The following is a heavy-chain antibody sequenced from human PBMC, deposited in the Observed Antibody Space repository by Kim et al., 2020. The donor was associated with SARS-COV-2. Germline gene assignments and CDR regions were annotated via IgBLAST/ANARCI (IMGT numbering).Heavy chain of an antibody. CDR2: TYYRSKWYN. CDR3: ARDRVYYYDSSGNKAMGRAEGMDV. Sequence: SQTLSLTCAISGDSVSSNSAAWNWIRQSPSRGLEWLGRTYYRSKWYNDYAVSVKSRITINPDTSKNQFSLQLNSVTPEDTAVYYCARDRVYYYDSSGNKAMGRAEGMDVWGQGTTVTVSS. D-gene: IGHD3-22*01. V-gene: IGHV6-1*01. CDR1: GDSVSSNSAA. J-gene: IGHJ6*02.